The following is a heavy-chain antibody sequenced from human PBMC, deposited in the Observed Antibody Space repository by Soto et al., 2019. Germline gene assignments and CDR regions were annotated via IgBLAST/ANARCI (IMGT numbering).Heavy chain of an antibody. CDR3: ARDLMVDYYYYGMDV. CDR1: GFTFSSYS. V-gene: IGHV3-21*01. D-gene: IGHD2-8*01. CDR2: ISSSSSYI. J-gene: IGHJ6*02. Sequence: EVQLVESGGGLVKPGGSLRLSCAASGFTFSSYSMNWVRQAPGKGLEWVSSISSSSSYIYYADSVKGRFTISRDNAKNSLYLQMTSLRAEDTAVYYCARDLMVDYYYYGMDVWGQGTTVTVSS.